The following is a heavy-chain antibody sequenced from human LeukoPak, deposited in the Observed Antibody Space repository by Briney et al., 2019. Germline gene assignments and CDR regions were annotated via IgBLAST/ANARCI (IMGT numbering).Heavy chain of an antibody. CDR1: GGTFSSYA. D-gene: IGHD6-13*01. Sequence: SVKVSCKASGGTFSSYAISWVRQAPGQGLEWMGRIIPIFGTANYAHKFQGRVTITTDESTSTAYMELSSLRSEDTAVYYCASDATYIAAAGNGWFDPWGQGTLVTVSS. CDR3: ASDATYIAAAGNGWFDP. CDR2: IIPIFGTA. V-gene: IGHV1-69*05. J-gene: IGHJ5*02.